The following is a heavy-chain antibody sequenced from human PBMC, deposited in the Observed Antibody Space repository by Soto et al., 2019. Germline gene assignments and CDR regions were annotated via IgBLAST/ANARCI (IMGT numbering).Heavy chain of an antibody. J-gene: IGHJ5*02. D-gene: IGHD2-15*01. CDR3: AKDGSCSGGSCYSWFDP. V-gene: IGHV3-23*01. CDR2: ISGSGGST. CDR1: GFTFSIYA. Sequence: GGSPRLCCAASGFTFSIYAMSWVRQAPGKGLEWVSAISGSGGSTYYADSVKGRFTISRDNSKNTLYLQMNSLRAEDTAVYYCAKDGSCSGGSCYSWFDPWGQGTLVTVSS.